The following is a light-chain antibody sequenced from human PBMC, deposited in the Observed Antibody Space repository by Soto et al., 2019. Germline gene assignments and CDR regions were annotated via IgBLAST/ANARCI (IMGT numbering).Light chain of an antibody. Sequence: QSVLTQPHSVSGSPGQSVTISCTGTSSDVGGYNYVSWYQHHPGKAPKLIIYDVSERPSGVSSRFSGSKSGNTASLTVSGLQADDEADYHCCSFAGSNPFPYVFGTGTKLTVL. CDR1: SSDVGGYNY. J-gene: IGLJ1*01. CDR3: CSFAGSNPFPYV. CDR2: DVS. V-gene: IGLV2-11*01.